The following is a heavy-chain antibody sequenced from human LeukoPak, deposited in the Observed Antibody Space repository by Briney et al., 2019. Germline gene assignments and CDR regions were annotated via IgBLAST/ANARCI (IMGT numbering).Heavy chain of an antibody. J-gene: IGHJ5*02. V-gene: IGHV4-61*01. CDR3: ARAGGSSGWLTTLWEYNWFDP. Sequence: PSETLSLTCTVSGGSVSSGSYYWSWIRQPPGKGLEWIGYIYYSGSTNYNPSLKSRVTISVDKSKNQFSLKLSSVTAADTAVYYCARAGGSSGWLTTLWEYNWFDPWGQGTLVTVSS. D-gene: IGHD6-19*01. CDR2: IYYSGST. CDR1: GGSVSSGSYY.